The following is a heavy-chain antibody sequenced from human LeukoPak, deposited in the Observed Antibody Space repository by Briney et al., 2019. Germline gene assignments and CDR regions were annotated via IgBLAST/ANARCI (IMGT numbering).Heavy chain of an antibody. D-gene: IGHD2/OR15-2a*01. CDR1: GFIFSSYA. CDR2: ISGSGGST. CDR3: ARGYYTTTEGGNVY. J-gene: IGHJ4*02. Sequence: PGGSLRLSCAASGFIFSSYAMSWVRQAPGKGLEWVSTISGSGGSTYYADSVKGRFTISRDNAKNTLYLQMNSLRAEDTAVYYCARGYYTTTEGGNVYWGQGTLVTVSS. V-gene: IGHV3-23*01.